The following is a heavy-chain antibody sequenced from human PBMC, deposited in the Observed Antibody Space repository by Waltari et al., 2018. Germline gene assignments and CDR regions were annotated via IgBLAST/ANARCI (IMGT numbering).Heavy chain of an antibody. CDR2: ISGGGDST. J-gene: IGHJ6*02. V-gene: IGHV3-23*01. CDR3: AKENNPLGIPGDYGMDV. Sequence: EVQLLESGGGLVQPGGSLRLPCAAAGFTFSLSAISWVRQTPGKGREWVSSISGGGDSTYYGDSVRGRFTISRDNSKNALYLQMSSLSAEDAAVYYCAKENNPLGIPGDYGMDVWGQGTTVSVSS. D-gene: IGHD1-20*01. CDR1: GFTFSLSA.